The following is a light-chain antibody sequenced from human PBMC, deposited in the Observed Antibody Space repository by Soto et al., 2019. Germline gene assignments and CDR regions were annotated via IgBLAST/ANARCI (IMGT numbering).Light chain of an antibody. CDR3: QQYNNWPPST. Sequence: EIVLTQSPGTLSVSPGERATLSCRASQSVSSNLAWYQQKPGQAPRLLIYGASSRATGIPDRFSGSGSGTDFTLTISRLEPEDFAVYYCQQYNNWPPSTFGQGTRLEIK. CDR1: QSVSSN. CDR2: GAS. J-gene: IGKJ5*01. V-gene: IGKV3D-15*01.